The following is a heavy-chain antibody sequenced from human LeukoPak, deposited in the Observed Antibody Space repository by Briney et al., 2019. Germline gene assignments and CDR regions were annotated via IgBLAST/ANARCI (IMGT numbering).Heavy chain of an antibody. J-gene: IGHJ4*02. CDR3: AGGSGDYSPDF. CDR2: IWYDGSNK. D-gene: IGHD4-17*01. V-gene: IGHV3-33*08. Sequence: GRSLRLSCAASGFTFSSFAMHWVRQAPGKGLEWVALIWYDGSNKYYADSVKGRFTISRDNDKNTLYLQMNSLRAEDTAVYYCAGGSGDYSPDFWGQGTLVTVSS. CDR1: GFTFSSFA.